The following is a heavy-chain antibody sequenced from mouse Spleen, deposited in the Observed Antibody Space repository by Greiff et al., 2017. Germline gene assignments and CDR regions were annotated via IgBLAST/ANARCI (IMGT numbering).Heavy chain of an antibody. Sequence: VQLQQSGAELVKPGASVKMSCKASGYTFTTYPIEWMKQNHGKSLEWIGNFHPYNDDTKYNEKFKGKATLTVEKSSSTAYLELSRLTSDDSAVCCCARSTMISDFAMGYWGQGASVNVSS. CDR3: ARSTMISDFAMGY. V-gene: IGHV1-47*01. CDR2: FHPYNDDT. CDR1: GYTFTTYP. J-gene: IGHJ4*01. D-gene: IGHD2-4*01.